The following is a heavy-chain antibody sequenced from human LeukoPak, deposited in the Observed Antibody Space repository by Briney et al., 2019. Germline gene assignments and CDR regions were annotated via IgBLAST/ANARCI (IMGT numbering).Heavy chain of an antibody. CDR2: ISGSGGST. V-gene: IGHV3-23*01. CDR3: ATTTGYYGSGSYSDYYYGMDV. J-gene: IGHJ6*02. Sequence: GGSLRLSCAASGFTFSSYAMSWVRQAPGKGLEWDSAISGSGGSTYYADSVKGRFTISRDNSKNTLYLQMNSLRAEDTAVYYCATTTGYYGSGSYSDYYYGMDVWGQGTTVTVSS. D-gene: IGHD3-10*01. CDR1: GFTFSSYA.